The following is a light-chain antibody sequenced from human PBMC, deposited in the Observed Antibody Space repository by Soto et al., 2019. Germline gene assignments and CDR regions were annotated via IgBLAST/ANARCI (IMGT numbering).Light chain of an antibody. V-gene: IGLV2-8*01. CDR3: ISYAGSNNWV. CDR2: EVS. CDR1: SSDVGGYNY. J-gene: IGLJ3*02. Sequence: QSVLTQPPSASGSPGQSVTISCTGTSSDVGGYNYVSWYQQHPGKAPKLMIYEVSTRPPGVPDRFSGSKSGNTASLTVSGLEAEDEADYYCISYAGSNNWVFGGGTKLTVL.